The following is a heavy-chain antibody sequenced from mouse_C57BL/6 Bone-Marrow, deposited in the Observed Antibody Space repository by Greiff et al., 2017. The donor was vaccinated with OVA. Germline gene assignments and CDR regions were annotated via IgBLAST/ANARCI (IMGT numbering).Heavy chain of an antibody. CDR2: IYPRSGNT. J-gene: IGHJ1*03. CDR1: GYTFTSYG. Sequence: QVQLKQSGAELARPGASVKLSCKASGYTFTSYGISWVKQRTGQGLEWIGEIYPRSGNTYYNEKFKGKATLTADKSSSTAYMERRSLTSEDSAVYVGASRGYGSSFHWYFDVWGTGTTVTVSS. CDR3: ASRGYGSSFHWYFDV. D-gene: IGHD1-1*01. V-gene: IGHV1-81*01.